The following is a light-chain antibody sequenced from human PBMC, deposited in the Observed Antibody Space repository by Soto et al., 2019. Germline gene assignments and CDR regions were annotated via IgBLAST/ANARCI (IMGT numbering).Light chain of an antibody. CDR3: ISFTSISTWV. Sequence: QSVVTQPPSASGTPGQRVTISCSGSASDVGRNVVTWYQQSPGTAPRVLIYGTDQRASGVPDRFSGSKSDTSASLAISGLQAEDEADYYCISFTSISTWVFGGGTQLTVL. J-gene: IGLJ3*02. CDR1: ASDVGRNV. V-gene: IGLV1-44*01. CDR2: GTD.